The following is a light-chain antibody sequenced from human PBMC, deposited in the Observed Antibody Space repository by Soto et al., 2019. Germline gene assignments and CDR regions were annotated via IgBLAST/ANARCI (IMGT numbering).Light chain of an antibody. Sequence: QSVLTQPPSASGTPGQRVTISCSGSSSNIGGNTVNWYQQLPGTAPKLLIYNDNQRPSGVPDRFSGSKSGTSGSLAISGLQSEDEADYYCAAWDDSLNGHVVFGGGTKVTVL. J-gene: IGLJ2*01. CDR3: AAWDDSLNGHVV. CDR2: NDN. CDR1: SSNIGGNT. V-gene: IGLV1-44*01.